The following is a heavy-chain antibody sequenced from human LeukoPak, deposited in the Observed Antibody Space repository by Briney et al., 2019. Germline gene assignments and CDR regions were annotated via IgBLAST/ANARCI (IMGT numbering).Heavy chain of an antibody. Sequence: ASVKVSCKASGYTFTSYDINWVRQATGQGLEWMGWMNPNSGNTGYAQKFQGRVSMTRNTSISTAYMELSSLTFEDTAVYYCARFPLSYYYYMDVWGKGTTVTISS. CDR2: MNPNSGNT. CDR3: ARFPLSYYYYMDV. J-gene: IGHJ6*03. V-gene: IGHV1-8*01. CDR1: GYTFTSYD.